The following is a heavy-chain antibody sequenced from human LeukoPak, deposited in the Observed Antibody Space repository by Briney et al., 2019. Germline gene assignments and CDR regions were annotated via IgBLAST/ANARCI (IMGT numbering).Heavy chain of an antibody. CDR1: GGSFSGYY. Sequence: SETLSLTCAVYGGSFSGYYWSWIRQPPGKGLEWIGEINHSGSTNYNPSLKSRVTISVDTSKNQFSLKLSSVTAADTAVYYCARVAAMSWFDPWGQGTLVTVSS. D-gene: IGHD6-25*01. CDR3: ARVAAMSWFDP. CDR2: INHSGST. J-gene: IGHJ5*02. V-gene: IGHV4-34*01.